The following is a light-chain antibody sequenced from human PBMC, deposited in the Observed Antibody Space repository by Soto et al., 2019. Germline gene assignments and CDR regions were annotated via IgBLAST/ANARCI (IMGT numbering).Light chain of an antibody. CDR2: KAS. V-gene: IGKV1-5*03. CDR3: QQYNSCLT. CDR1: QSISSW. Sequence: DIQMTQSPSTLSASVGDRVIITCRASQSISSWLAWYQQKPGKAPKLLIYKASSLESGVPSRFSGSGSGTEFTLTISSLQPDDFATYYCQQYNSCLTFGPGTKVEIK. J-gene: IGKJ3*01.